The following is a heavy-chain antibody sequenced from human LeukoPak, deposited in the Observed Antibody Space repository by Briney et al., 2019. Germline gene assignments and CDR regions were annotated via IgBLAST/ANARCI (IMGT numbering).Heavy chain of an antibody. CDR2: IYYSGST. J-gene: IGHJ4*02. D-gene: IGHD1-26*01. CDR3: ARLVGGTLDY. Sequence: SETLSLTCTVSGGSISSYYWSWIRQPPGKGLEWIGYIYYSGSTNYNPSLKSRVTISVDTSKNQFSLKLSSVTAADTAVYYCARLVGGTLDYWGQGTLVTVSS. CDR1: GGSISSYY. V-gene: IGHV4-59*01.